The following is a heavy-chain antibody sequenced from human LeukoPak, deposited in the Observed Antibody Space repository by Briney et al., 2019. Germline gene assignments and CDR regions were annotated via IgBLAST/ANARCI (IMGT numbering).Heavy chain of an antibody. V-gene: IGHV4-39*01. CDR1: GGSISSSSYY. CDR2: IYHSGST. Sequence: SETLSLTCTVSGGSISSSSYYWGWIRQPPGKGLEWIGSIYHSGSTYYNPSLKSRVTISVDTSKNQFSMKLSSVTAADTAVYYCARHGQRLVRYDYWGQGTLVTVSS. CDR3: ARHGQRLVRYDY. D-gene: IGHD6-13*01. J-gene: IGHJ4*02.